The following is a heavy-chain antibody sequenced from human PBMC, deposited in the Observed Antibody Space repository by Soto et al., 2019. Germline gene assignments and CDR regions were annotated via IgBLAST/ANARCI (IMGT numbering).Heavy chain of an antibody. D-gene: IGHD3-3*02. CDR1: GLTFSSYA. V-gene: IGHV3-23*01. CDR3: AKSTTIFGVVIAY. J-gene: IGHJ1*01. Sequence: EGSLRLSCVASGLTFSSYAMTWVLQAPGKGLEWVSVISGSGGSTYDADSVKGRFTISRDNSKNTLDLQMNSLRAEDTAVYYWAKSTTIFGVVIAYRGQGNLVIVAS. CDR2: ISGSGGST.